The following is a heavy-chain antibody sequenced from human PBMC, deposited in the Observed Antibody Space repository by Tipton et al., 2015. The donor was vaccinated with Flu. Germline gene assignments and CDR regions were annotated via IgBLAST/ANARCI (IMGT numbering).Heavy chain of an antibody. J-gene: IGHJ6*02. V-gene: IGHV3-53*01. D-gene: IGHD6-13*01. CDR2: IYSDDST. Sequence: SLRLSCAASGFSVSSNYMSWVRQAPGKGLEWVSVIYSDDSTNYADSVKGRFTVSRDNSKNTLYLQMNSLRAGDTAVYYCARGPLPDSNWYNGMDVWGQGP. CDR1: GFSVSSNY. CDR3: ARGPLPDSNWYNGMDV.